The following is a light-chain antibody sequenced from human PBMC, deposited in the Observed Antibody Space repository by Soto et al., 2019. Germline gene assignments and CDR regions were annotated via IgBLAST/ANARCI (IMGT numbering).Light chain of an antibody. V-gene: IGKV1-5*03. CDR3: QHYNSYSEA. Sequence: DIQMXQXXSTXSXSVXDRVTITXXASQTISSWLAWYQQKPGKAPKLLIYKASTLKSGVPSRFSGSGSGTEFTLTISSLQPDDFATYYCQHYNSYSEAFGQGTKVDI. J-gene: IGKJ1*01. CDR1: QTISSW. CDR2: KAS.